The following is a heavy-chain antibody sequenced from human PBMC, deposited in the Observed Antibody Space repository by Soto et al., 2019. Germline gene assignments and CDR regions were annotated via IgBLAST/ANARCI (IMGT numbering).Heavy chain of an antibody. CDR2: ISYDGSNK. CDR1: GFTFSSYA. V-gene: IGHV3-30-3*01. CDR3: ARVLAAAVTTEVLHY. Sequence: QVQLVESGGGVVQPGRSLRLSCAASGFTFSSYAMHWVRQAPGKGLEWVAVISYDGSNKYYADSVKGRFTIPRDNSKNTLYRHMNSLRAEDTAVYYGARVLAAAVTTEVLHYWGQGPLVTVSS. J-gene: IGHJ4*02. D-gene: IGHD6-13*01.